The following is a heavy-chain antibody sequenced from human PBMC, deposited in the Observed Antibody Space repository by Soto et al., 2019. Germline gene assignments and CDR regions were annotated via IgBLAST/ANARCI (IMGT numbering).Heavy chain of an antibody. D-gene: IGHD1-1*01. CDR3: ATVLVELEPNGFDP. V-gene: IGHV1-24*01. CDR1: GYTLTEFS. Sequence: AAVQVSCKVSGYTLTEFSLHWVRQAPGRGLEWLGGFEPEDGETIYAQKFQGRVTMTEDTSTDTAYRERSSLRSEDTAVYYCATVLVELEPNGFDPGGEGTWVTGSA. CDR2: FEPEDGET. J-gene: IGHJ5*02.